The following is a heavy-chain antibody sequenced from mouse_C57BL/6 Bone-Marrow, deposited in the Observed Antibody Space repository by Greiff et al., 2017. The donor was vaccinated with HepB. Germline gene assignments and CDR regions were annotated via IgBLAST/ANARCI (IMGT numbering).Heavy chain of an antibody. J-gene: IGHJ3*01. CDR3: ARKGDYEGVWFAY. Sequence: VKLMESGPGLVQPSQSLSITCTVSGFSLTSYGVHWVRQSPGKGLEWLGVIWSGGSTDYNAAFISRLSISKDNSKSQVFFKMNSLQADDTAIYYCARKGDYEGVWFAYWGQGTLVTVSA. V-gene: IGHV2-2*01. D-gene: IGHD2-4*01. CDR1: GFSLTSYG. CDR2: IWSGGST.